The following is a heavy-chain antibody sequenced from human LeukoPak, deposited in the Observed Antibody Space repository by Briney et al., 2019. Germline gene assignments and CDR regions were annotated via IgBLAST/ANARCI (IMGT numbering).Heavy chain of an antibody. CDR1: GFAFETYT. V-gene: IGHV3-15*01. Sequence: PGGSLRLSCVASGFAFETYTMNWVRQAPGKGLEWVGLIKSKVAGGTTEYAAPVKGRFTISRDDSKNTLSLQMNSLKTEDTAVYYCTTVGGYYDRPYFYYYMDVWGKGTTVIVSS. D-gene: IGHD3-22*01. J-gene: IGHJ6*03. CDR2: IKSKVAGGTT. CDR3: TTVGGYYDRPYFYYYMDV.